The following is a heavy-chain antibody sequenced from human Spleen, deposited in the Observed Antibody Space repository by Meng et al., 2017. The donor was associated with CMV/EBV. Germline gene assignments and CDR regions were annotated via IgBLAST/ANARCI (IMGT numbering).Heavy chain of an antibody. CDR1: GFTFSSYA. V-gene: IGHV3-64*02. Sequence: GESLKISCAASGFTFSSYAMHWVRQAPGKGLEYVSAISSNGGSTYYADSVKGRFTISRDNSKNTLYLQMGSLRAEDMAVYYCARGGGHYYASSGYSFDFWGQGTLVTVSS. CDR2: ISSNGGST. D-gene: IGHD3-22*01. CDR3: ARGGGHYYASSGYSFDF. J-gene: IGHJ4*02.